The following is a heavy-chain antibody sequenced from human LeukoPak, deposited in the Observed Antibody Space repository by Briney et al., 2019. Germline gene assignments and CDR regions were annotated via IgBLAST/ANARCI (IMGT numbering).Heavy chain of an antibody. J-gene: IGHJ4*02. CDR3: ARVSSRWTFDY. CDR2: IIPILGIA. Sequence: ASVKVSCKASGYTFTGYYMHWVRQAPGQGLEWMGRIIPILGIANYAQKFQGRVTITADKSTSTAYMELSSPRSEDTAVYYCARVSSRWTFDYWGQGTLVTVSS. V-gene: IGHV1-69*04. CDR1: GYTFTGYY. D-gene: IGHD4-23*01.